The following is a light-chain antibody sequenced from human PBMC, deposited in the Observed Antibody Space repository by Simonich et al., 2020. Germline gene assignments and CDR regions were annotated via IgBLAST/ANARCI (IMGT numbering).Light chain of an antibody. V-gene: IGLV4-60*03. CDR2: LEGSGSY. CDR3: ETWDSNTRV. Sequence: QPVLTQSSSASASLGSSVKLTCTLSSGNSSYIIAWHQQQPGKAPRYLMKLEGSGSYNKGSGVPDRCSGSSSGADRYLTISNLQSEGEADYYCETWDSNTRVFGGGTKLTVL. J-gene: IGLJ3*02. CDR1: SGNSSYI.